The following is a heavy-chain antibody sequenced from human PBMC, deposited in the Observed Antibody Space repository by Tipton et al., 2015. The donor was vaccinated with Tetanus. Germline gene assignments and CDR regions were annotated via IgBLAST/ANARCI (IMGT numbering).Heavy chain of an antibody. CDR2: IYYSGST. CDR3: ARRQTYCTNGFCPFEN. V-gene: IGHV4-39*01. Sequence: TLSLTCTVSGGSVSSESYYWAWIRQPPGKELEWIGSIYYSGSTYYNPSLKSRVTISVDTSKNQFSLRLSSVTAADTAVYYCARRQTYCTNGFCPFENWGQGTLVTVSS. J-gene: IGHJ4*02. D-gene: IGHD2-8*01. CDR1: GGSVSSESYY.